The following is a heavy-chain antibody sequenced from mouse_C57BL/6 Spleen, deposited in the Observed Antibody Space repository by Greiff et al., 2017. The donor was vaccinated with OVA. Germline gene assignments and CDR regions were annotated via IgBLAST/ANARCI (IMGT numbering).Heavy chain of an antibody. CDR2: IYPGDGDT. Sequence: QVQLKESGPELVKPGASVKISCKASGYAFSSSWMNWVKQRPGKCLEWIGRIYPGDGDTNYNGKFKGKATLTADKSSSTAYMQLSSLTSEDSAVYFCARSQLTGTGMDYWGQGTSVTVSS. CDR1: GYAFSSSW. J-gene: IGHJ4*01. CDR3: ARSQLTGTGMDY. D-gene: IGHD4-1*01. V-gene: IGHV1-82*01.